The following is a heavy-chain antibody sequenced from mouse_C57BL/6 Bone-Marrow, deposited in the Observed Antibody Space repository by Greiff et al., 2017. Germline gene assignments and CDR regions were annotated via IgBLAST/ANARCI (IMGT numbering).Heavy chain of an antibody. CDR1: GFTFTDYY. Sequence: EVQVVESGGGLVQPGASLRLSCAASGFTFTDYYMSWVRQPPGKAPEWLALIRNKANGYTTEYTVSVKGRLTISRDNSQNILYLQMNSLRAEDSATYYSLKAPYDYGSSYNYFDYWGQGTTLTGSS. V-gene: IGHV7-4*01. CDR3: LKAPYDYGSSYNYFDY. CDR2: IRNKANGYTT. D-gene: IGHD1-1*01. J-gene: IGHJ2*01.